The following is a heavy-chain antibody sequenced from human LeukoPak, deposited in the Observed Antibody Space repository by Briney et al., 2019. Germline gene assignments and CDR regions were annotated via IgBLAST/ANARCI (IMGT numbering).Heavy chain of an antibody. V-gene: IGHV4-4*02. CDR2: IYHSGST. CDR1: GGSISSSNW. D-gene: IGHD3-10*01. J-gene: IGHJ4*02. Sequence: PSETLSLTCAVSGGSISSSNWWSWVRQPPGKGLEWIGEIYHSGSTNYNPSLKSRVTISVDKSKNQFSLKLSSVTAADTAVYYCAGVPYYGSGSYYLDYWGQGTLVTVSS. CDR3: AGVPYYGSGSYYLDY.